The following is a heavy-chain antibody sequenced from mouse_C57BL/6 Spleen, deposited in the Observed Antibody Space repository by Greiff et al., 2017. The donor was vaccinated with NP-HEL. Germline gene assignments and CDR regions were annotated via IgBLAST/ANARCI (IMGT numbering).Heavy chain of an antibody. J-gene: IGHJ4*01. V-gene: IGHV5-17*01. Sequence: DVKLQESGGGLVKPGGSLKLSCAASGFTFSDYGMHWVRQAPEKGLEWVAYISSGSSTIYYADTVKGRFTISRDNAKNTLFLQMTSLRSEDTAMYYCARGYSSYAMDYWGQGTSVTVSS. CDR3: ARGYSSYAMDY. CDR1: GFTFSDYG. CDR2: ISSGSSTI. D-gene: IGHD2-12*01.